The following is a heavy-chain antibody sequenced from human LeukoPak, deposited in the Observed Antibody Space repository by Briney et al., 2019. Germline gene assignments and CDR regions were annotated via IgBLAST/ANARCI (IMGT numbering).Heavy chain of an antibody. V-gene: IGHV2-70*11. J-gene: IGHJ4*02. CDR1: GFSLSTSGMC. D-gene: IGHD3-22*01. CDR2: IDWDDDK. CDR3: ARIPDARNYYDSSGYYYFDY. Sequence: SGPALVKPTQTLTLTCTFSGFSLSTSGMCVSWIRQPPGKALEWLARIDWDDDKYYSTSLKTRPTISKDTSKNQVVLTMTNMDPVDTATYYCARIPDARNYYDSSGYYYFDYWGQGTLVTVSS.